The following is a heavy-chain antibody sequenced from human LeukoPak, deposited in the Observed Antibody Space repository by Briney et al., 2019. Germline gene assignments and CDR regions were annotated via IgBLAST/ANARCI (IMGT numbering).Heavy chain of an antibody. V-gene: IGHV3-30*03. J-gene: IGHJ5*02. CDR1: GFTFSSYG. D-gene: IGHD6-6*01. CDR2: ISYDGSNK. Sequence: PGRSLRLSCAASGFTFSSYGMHWVRQAPGKGLEWVAVISYDGSNKYYADSVKGRFTISRDNSKNTLYLQMNSLRAEDTAVYYCARNYVAARRDWFDPWGQGTLVTVSS. CDR3: ARNYVAARRDWFDP.